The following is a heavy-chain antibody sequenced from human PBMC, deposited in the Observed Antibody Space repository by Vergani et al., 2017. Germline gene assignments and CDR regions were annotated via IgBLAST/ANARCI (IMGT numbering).Heavy chain of an antibody. CDR1: GYSFTSYW. CDR3: ARRVVKNSRGLVPKYYYYYYMDV. J-gene: IGHJ6*03. V-gene: IGHV5-51*01. CDR2: IYPGDSDT. Sequence: EVQLVQSGAEVKKPGESLKISCKGSGYSFTSYWIGWVRQMPGKGLEWMGIIYPGDSDTRYSPSFQGQVTISADKSISTAYLQWCSLKASDTAMYYCARRVVKNSRGLVPKYYYYYYMDVWGKGTTVTVSS. D-gene: IGHD6-19*01.